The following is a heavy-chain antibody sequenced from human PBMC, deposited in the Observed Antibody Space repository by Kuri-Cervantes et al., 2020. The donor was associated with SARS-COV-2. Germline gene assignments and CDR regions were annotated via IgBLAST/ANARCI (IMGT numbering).Heavy chain of an antibody. CDR3: ARALNDFWSGYTPSYYFDY. V-gene: IGHV3-23*03. D-gene: IGHD3-3*01. Sequence: GGSLRLSCAASGFTFSSYAMSWVRQAPGKGLEWVSVIYSGGSTYYADSVKGRFTISRDNSKNTLCLQMNSLRAEDTAVYYCARALNDFWSGYTPSYYFDYWGQGTLVTVSS. CDR1: GFTFSSYA. CDR2: IYSGGST. J-gene: IGHJ4*02.